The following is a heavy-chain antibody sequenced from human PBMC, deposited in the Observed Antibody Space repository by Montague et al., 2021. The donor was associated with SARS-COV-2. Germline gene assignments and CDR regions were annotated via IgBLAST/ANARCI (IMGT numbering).Heavy chain of an antibody. J-gene: IGHJ6*02. D-gene: IGHD6-13*01. CDR3: ARVGRQQLERLSAMDV. V-gene: IGHV4-39*07. CDR2: IYYSGST. CDR1: GGSISSSSYY. Sequence: SETLSLTCTVSGGSISSSSYYWGWIRQPPGKGLEWIGSIYYSGSTYYXXXLKSRVTISVDTSKNQFSLKLSSVTAADTAVYYCARVGRQQLERLSAMDVWGQGTTVTVSS.